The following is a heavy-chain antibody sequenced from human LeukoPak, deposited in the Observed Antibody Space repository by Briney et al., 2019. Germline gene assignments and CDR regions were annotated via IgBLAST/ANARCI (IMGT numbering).Heavy chain of an antibody. V-gene: IGHV1-69*05. J-gene: IGHJ4*02. CDR2: IIPIFGTA. Sequence: ASVKVSCKASGGTFSSYAISWVRQAPGQGLEWMGGIIPIFGTANYAQKFQGRVTITTDESTSTAYMELSSLRSEDTAVYYCARGGPYQLLYFDYWGQGTLVTVSS. CDR1: GGTFSSYA. D-gene: IGHD2-2*01. CDR3: ARGGPYQLLYFDY.